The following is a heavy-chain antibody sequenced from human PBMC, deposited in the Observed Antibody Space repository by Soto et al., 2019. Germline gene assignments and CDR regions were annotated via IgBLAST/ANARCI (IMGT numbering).Heavy chain of an antibody. V-gene: IGHV3-73*01. Sequence: EVQLLESGGGLVQPGGSLKLSCAASGFTFSGSAMHWVRQASGKGLEWVGRIRSKANSYATAYAASVKGRFTISRDDSKNTAYLQMNSLKTEDTAVYYCTRQTYDSSGYYYYWGQGTLVTVSS. D-gene: IGHD3-22*01. CDR2: IRSKANSYAT. J-gene: IGHJ4*02. CDR3: TRQTYDSSGYYYY. CDR1: GFTFSGSA.